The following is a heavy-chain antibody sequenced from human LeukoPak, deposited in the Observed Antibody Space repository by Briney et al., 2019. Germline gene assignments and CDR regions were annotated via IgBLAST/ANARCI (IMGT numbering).Heavy chain of an antibody. CDR3: ARDPYSGNYANYYYYYMDV. D-gene: IGHD1-26*01. Sequence: PGGSLRLSCAASGFTFSSYSMNWVRQAPGKGLEWVSSISSSSSYIYYADSVKGRFTISRDNAKNSLYLQMNSLGPEDTAVYYCARDPYSGNYANYYYYYMDVWGKGTTVTISS. CDR2: ISSSSSYI. J-gene: IGHJ6*03. V-gene: IGHV3-21*01. CDR1: GFTFSSYS.